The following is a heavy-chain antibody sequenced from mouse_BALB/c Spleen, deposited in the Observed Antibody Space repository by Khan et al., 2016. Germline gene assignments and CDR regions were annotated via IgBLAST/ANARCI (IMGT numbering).Heavy chain of an antibody. CDR3: ARLGYYGTIDY. V-gene: IGHV4-1*02. J-gene: IGHJ4*01. CDR2: INPDSSTI. Sequence: EVKLPESGGGLVQPGGSLKLSCAASGFDFSRYWMSWVRQAPGKGLEWIGEINPDSSTINYTPSLKDKFIISRDNAKNTLYLQMSKVRSADTAIHYCARLGYYGTIDYWGQGTSVTVSS. D-gene: IGHD1-1*01. CDR1: GFDFSRYW.